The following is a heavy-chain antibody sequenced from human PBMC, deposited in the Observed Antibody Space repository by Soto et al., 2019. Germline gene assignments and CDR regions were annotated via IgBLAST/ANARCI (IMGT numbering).Heavy chain of an antibody. CDR2: IYYSGST. J-gene: IGHJ3*02. D-gene: IGHD3-22*01. V-gene: IGHV4-31*03. Sequence: PSETLSLTCTVSGGSISSGGYCWSWIRQHPGKGLEWIGYIYYSGSTYYNPSLKSRVTISVDTSKNQFSLKLSSVTAADADVYYCASGQASYDSSGHGAFDIWGQGTMVTVSS. CDR1: GGSISSGGYC. CDR3: ASGQASYDSSGHGAFDI.